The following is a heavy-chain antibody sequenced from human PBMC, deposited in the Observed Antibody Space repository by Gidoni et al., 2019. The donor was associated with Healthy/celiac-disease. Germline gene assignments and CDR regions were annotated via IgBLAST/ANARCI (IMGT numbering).Heavy chain of an antibody. V-gene: IGHV3-23*01. CDR2: ISGSGGST. CDR1: GFTFSSSA. D-gene: IGHD3-10*01. Sequence: EVQLLESGGGLVQPGGSLRLSCAASGFTFSSSAMSWVRQAPGQGLEWVSAISGSGGSTYYADSVKGRFTISRDNTKNTLYLQRNSLRAEDTAVYYCAKSPGREYYFDYWGQGTLVTVSS. CDR3: AKSPGREYYFDY. J-gene: IGHJ4*02.